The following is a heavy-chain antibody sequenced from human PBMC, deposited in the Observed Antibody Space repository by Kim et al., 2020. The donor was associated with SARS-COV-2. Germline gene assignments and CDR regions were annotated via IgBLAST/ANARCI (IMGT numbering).Heavy chain of an antibody. D-gene: IGHD6-13*01. V-gene: IGHV4-4*02. Sequence: SETLSLTCAVSGVSITTTTWWYWFRQPPGRGLEWLGEIYHTGSTDYNPSLKSRVTISLDKSTNKFSLKLISVTAADTAVYYCAVRAEAVGVWGQGALVTVSS. CDR3: AVRAEAVGV. CDR2: IYHTGST. CDR1: GVSITTTTW. J-gene: IGHJ4*02.